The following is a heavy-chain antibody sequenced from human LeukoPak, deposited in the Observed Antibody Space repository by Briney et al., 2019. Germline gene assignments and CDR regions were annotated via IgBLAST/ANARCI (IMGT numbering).Heavy chain of an antibody. J-gene: IGHJ6*03. D-gene: IGHD6-13*01. CDR2: IIPIFGTA. Sequence: SVKVSCKASGGTFSSYAISWVRQAPGQGLEWMGGIIPIFGTANYAQKFQGRVTITTDESTSTAYMELGSLRSEDTAVYYCARGRGAAAGLVNYYYMDVWGKGTTVTVSS. V-gene: IGHV1-69*05. CDR1: GGTFSSYA. CDR3: ARGRGAAAGLVNYYYMDV.